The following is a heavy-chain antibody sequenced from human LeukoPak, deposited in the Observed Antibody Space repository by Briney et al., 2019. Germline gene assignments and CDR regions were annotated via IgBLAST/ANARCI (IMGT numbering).Heavy chain of an antibody. CDR3: ARDHNYAFDN. D-gene: IGHD1-1*01. CDR2: IGISSGNT. J-gene: IGHJ4*02. CDR1: GFPFIDYS. Sequence: GGSLRLSCAASGFPFIDYSMNWVRQAPGKGLEWISYIGISSGNTKYADSVKGRFTISRDYSKNSLYLQMNSLRVEDTAVYFCARDHNYAFDNWGQGTLVTVSS. V-gene: IGHV3-11*06.